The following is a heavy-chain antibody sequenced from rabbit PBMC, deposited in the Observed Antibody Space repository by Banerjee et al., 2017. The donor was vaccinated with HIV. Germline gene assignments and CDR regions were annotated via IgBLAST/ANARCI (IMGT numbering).Heavy chain of an antibody. Sequence: EESGGDLVKPEGSLTLTCTASGFSFSGSYWICWVRQAPGKGLEWIACIYAGSRGSTYYASWAKGRFTISKTSSTTVSLQMTSLTAADTATYFCARDGSSSGYYIPYYFTLWGQGTLVTVS. CDR2: IYAGSRGST. CDR1: GFSFSGSYW. J-gene: IGHJ4*01. CDR3: ARDGSSSGYYIPYYFTL. D-gene: IGHD1-1*01. V-gene: IGHV1S45*01.